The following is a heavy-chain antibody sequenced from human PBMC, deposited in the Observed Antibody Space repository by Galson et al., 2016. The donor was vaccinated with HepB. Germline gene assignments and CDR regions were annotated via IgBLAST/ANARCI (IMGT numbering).Heavy chain of an antibody. CDR1: GGSISGSPYY. CDR2: IYYSGST. CDR3: AIDPHF. J-gene: IGHJ4*02. Sequence: SETLSLTCPVSGGSISGSPYYWGWIRQPPGKGLEWIGSIYYSGSTYYNPSLKSRVTISLDMSKNQFSLNLNSVTAADTAVYYCAIDPHFWGQGTLVTVSS. V-gene: IGHV4-39*07.